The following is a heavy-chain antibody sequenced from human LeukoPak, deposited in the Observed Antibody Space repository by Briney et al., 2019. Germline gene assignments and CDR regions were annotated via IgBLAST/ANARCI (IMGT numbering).Heavy chain of an antibody. CDR2: ISAYNGNT. J-gene: IGHJ6*03. Sequence: GASVKVSCKASGYTFTSYGISWVRQAPGQGLEWMGWISAYNGNTNYAQKLQGRVTMTTDTSTSTAYMELRSLRSDDTAVYYCARDGVPAAAVQREGYYYYYMDVWGKGTTVTVSS. CDR1: GYTFTSYG. V-gene: IGHV1-18*01. D-gene: IGHD6-13*01. CDR3: ARDGVPAAAVQREGYYYYYMDV.